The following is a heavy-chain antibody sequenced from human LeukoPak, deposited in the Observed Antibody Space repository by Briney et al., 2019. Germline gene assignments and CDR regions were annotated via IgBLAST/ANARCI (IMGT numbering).Heavy chain of an antibody. D-gene: IGHD3-10*01. V-gene: IGHV4-34*01. J-gene: IGHJ5*02. CDR2: INHSGST. CDR1: GGSFSGYY. Sequence: SETLSLTCAVYGGSFSGYYWSWIRQPPGKGLEWIGEINHSGSTNYNPSLKSRVTISVDKSKNQFSLKLSSMTAADTAVYYCARGFSGSGSYGDWFDPWGQGTLVTVSS. CDR3: ARGFSGSGSYGDWFDP.